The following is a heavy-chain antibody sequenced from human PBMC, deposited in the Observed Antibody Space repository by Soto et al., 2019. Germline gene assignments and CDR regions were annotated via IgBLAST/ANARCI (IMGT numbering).Heavy chain of an antibody. D-gene: IGHD2-15*01. Sequence: EVQLLESGGGLVQPGGSLRLSCAASGFTFSSYAMSWVRQAPGKGLEWVSAISGSGGSTYYADSVKGRFTISRDNSKNTRYLQMNSLRAEDTAVYYCAKDLTVVVAAKSNWFDPWGQGTLVTVSS. J-gene: IGHJ5*02. CDR1: GFTFSSYA. CDR2: ISGSGGST. V-gene: IGHV3-23*01. CDR3: AKDLTVVVAAKSNWFDP.